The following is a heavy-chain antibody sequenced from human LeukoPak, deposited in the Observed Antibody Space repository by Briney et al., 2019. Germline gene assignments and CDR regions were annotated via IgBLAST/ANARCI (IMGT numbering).Heavy chain of an antibody. CDR1: GGSISSGGYY. CDR2: IYYSGSS. CDR3: ARVDGYSYGGLGLFDN. J-gene: IGHJ4*02. Sequence: SQTLSLTCTVSGGSISSGGYYWSWIRQPPGKGLEWIGFIYYSGSSKYNPSLQSRVTMSVDTSKKQISLKLSSVTAADTAVYYCARVDGYSYGGLGLFDNWGQGTPVTVSS. V-gene: IGHV4-61*08. D-gene: IGHD5-18*01.